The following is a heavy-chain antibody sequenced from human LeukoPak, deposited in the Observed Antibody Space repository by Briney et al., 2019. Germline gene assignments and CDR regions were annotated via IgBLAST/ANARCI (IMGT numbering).Heavy chain of an antibody. D-gene: IGHD3-22*01. CDR3: AKDIRYYYDSSGGFDY. J-gene: IGHJ4*02. Sequence: GGSLRLSCAASGFTFDDYAMHWVRQAPGKGLEWVSGVSWNSGSIGYADSVKGRFTISRDNAKNSLYLQMNSLRAEDTALYYCAKDIRYYYDSSGGFDYWGQGTLVTVSS. CDR1: GFTFDDYA. V-gene: IGHV3-9*01. CDR2: VSWNSGSI.